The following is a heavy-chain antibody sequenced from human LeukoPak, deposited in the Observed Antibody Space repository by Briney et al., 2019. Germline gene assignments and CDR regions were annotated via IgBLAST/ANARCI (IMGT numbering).Heavy chain of an antibody. CDR1: GFSFRDYY. D-gene: IGHD2/OR15-2a*01. CDR3: TRGNMYDPDF. CDR2: SRNKANSYTT. J-gene: IGHJ4*02. V-gene: IGHV3-72*01. Sequence: GGSLRLSCAASGFSFRDYYMDWFRQTPEKGLEWVARSRNKANSYTTEYAASVRDRFTISRDDSKSSLYLQMNSLKTEDTAVYYCTRGNMYDPDFWGQGALVTVSS.